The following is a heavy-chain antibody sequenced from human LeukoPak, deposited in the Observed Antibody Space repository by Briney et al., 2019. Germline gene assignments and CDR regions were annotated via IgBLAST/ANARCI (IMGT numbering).Heavy chain of an antibody. CDR3: ARDVFDIVVVPAAMDNWFDP. D-gene: IGHD2-2*01. V-gene: IGHV1-69*04. Sequence: SVKVSCKASGGTFSSYTISWVRQAPGQGLEWMGRIIPILGIANYAQKFQGRVTITADKSTSTAYMELSSLRSDDTAVYYCARDVFDIVVVPAAMDNWFDPWGQGTLVTVSS. J-gene: IGHJ5*02. CDR2: IIPILGIA. CDR1: GGTFSSYT.